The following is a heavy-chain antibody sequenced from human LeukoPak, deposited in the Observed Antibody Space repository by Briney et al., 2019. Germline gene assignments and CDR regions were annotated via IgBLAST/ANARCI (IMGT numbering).Heavy chain of an antibody. CDR3: ARGPPHIVVVVAATLAPDY. J-gene: IGHJ4*02. CDR2: ISGSGGST. Sequence: PGGSLRLSCAASGFTFSSYAMSWVRQAPGKGLEWVSAISGSGGSTYYADSVKGRFTISRDNSKNTLYLQMNSLRAEDTAVYYCARGPPHIVVVVAATLAPDYWGQGTLVTVSS. D-gene: IGHD2-15*01. V-gene: IGHV3-23*01. CDR1: GFTFSSYA.